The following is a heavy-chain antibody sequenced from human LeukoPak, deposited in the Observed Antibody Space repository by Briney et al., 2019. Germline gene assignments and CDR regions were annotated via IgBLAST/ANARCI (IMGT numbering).Heavy chain of an antibody. J-gene: IGHJ5*02. CDR3: ARGPVAGRDAELSFDP. D-gene: IGHD6-19*01. CDR1: GYTFTSYD. CDR2: MNPNSGNT. Sequence: AAVKVSCKASGYTFTSYDINWVRPATGQGLEWVGWMNPNSGNTGYAQKFQGRVTMTRNTSISTAYMELSSLRSEDTAVYYCARGPVAGRDAELSFDPWGQGTLVTVSS. V-gene: IGHV1-8*01.